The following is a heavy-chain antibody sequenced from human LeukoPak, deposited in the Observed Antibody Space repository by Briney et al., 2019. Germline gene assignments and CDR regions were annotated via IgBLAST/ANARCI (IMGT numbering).Heavy chain of an antibody. CDR2: IIPIFGTA. Sequence: GSSVNVSCKASVGTFSSYAISWVRQAPGQGLEGMGGIIPIFGTANYAQKFQGRVTITADKSTSTAYMELRSLRSEDTAVYYCARGYSSGWYEGHFDYWGQGTLVTVSS. D-gene: IGHD6-19*01. CDR1: VGTFSSYA. CDR3: ARGYSSGWYEGHFDY. V-gene: IGHV1-69*06. J-gene: IGHJ4*02.